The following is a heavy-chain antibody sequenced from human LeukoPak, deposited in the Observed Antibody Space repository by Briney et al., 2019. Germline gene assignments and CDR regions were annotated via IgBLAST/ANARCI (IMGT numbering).Heavy chain of an antibody. CDR1: GFTFDDYA. D-gene: IGHD6-13*01. Sequence: GRSLRLSCAASGFTFDDYAMHWVRQAPGKGLEWVSGISWNSGSIGYADSVKGRFTISRDNAKNSLYLQMNSLRSEDAAVYYCATRRYSSSWWVNHYYFDYWGQGTLVTVSS. CDR3: ATRRYSSSWWVNHYYFDY. CDR2: ISWNSGSI. J-gene: IGHJ4*02. V-gene: IGHV3-9*01.